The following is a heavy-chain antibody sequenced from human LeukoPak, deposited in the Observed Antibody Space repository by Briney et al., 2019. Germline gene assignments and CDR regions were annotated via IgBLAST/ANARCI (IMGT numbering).Heavy chain of an antibody. V-gene: IGHV1-2*02. CDR2: INPNSGGT. Sequence: ASVKVSCKASGYTFTGYYMHWVRQAPGQGLEWMGWINPNSGGTNYAQKFQGRFTMTRDTSISTAYMELSRLRSDDTAVYYCARTMVRGAYRPITYYDYWGQGTLVTVSS. D-gene: IGHD3-10*01. J-gene: IGHJ4*02. CDR3: ARTMVRGAYRPITYYDY. CDR1: GYTFTGYY.